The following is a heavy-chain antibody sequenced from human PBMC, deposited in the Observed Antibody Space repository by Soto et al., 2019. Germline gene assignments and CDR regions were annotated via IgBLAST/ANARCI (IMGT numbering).Heavy chain of an antibody. V-gene: IGHV3-23*01. CDR3: AKDSSYYYDSTLDY. CDR2: ISGSGDIT. J-gene: IGHJ4*02. Sequence: PGGSLRLSCAASGFTFSSYAMSWVRQAPGKGLEWVSAISGSGDITYYADSVKGRFTISRDNSKNTLYLQMNSLRAEDTAVYYCAKDSSYYYDSTLDYWGQGTLVTVSS. D-gene: IGHD3-22*01. CDR1: GFTFSSYA.